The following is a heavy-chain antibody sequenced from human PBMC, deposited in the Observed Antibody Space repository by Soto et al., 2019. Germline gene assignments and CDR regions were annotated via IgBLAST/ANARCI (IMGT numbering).Heavy chain of an antibody. CDR1: GFIFSSYA. V-gene: IGHV3-23*01. D-gene: IGHD6-25*01. J-gene: IGHJ4*02. Sequence: VQLLESGGGLIQPGGSLRLSCVASGFIFSSYAMNWVRQGPGTGLEWVAVIDSDDGKTYYANAVKGRFSISRDNSKNTLFLQMNSLRVEDTATYYCVKAGYTSGLLWGQGTLVTV. CDR3: VKAGYTSGLL. CDR2: IDSDDGKT.